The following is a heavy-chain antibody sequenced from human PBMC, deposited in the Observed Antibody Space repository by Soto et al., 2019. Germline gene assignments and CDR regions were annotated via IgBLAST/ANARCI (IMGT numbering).Heavy chain of an antibody. V-gene: IGHV1-69*19. J-gene: IGHJ4*02. Sequence: QVQLVQSGAEVKKPGSSVKVSCKASGGTFTTYPINWVRQAPGQGLEWMGGIIPMFGTTNYAQKFQGRVTITADESTSTAYVELSSLRSEDTAMYYCARQFTDGDYQYWGQGTLVTVSS. D-gene: IGHD4-17*01. CDR2: IIPMFGTT. CDR3: ARQFTDGDYQY. CDR1: GGTFTTYP.